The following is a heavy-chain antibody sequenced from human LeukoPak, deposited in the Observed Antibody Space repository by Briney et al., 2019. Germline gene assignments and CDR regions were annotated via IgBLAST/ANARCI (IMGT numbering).Heavy chain of an antibody. Sequence: SETLSLTCTVSGGSISSSSYYWGWLRQPPGKGLEWIGSIYYSGSTYYNPSLKSRVTISVDTSKNQFSLKLSSVTAADTAVYYCARRLAVVVNLAPDFFDYWGQGTLVTVSS. CDR2: IYYSGST. D-gene: IGHD3-22*01. CDR3: ARRLAVVVNLAPDFFDY. V-gene: IGHV4-39*01. CDR1: GGSISSSSYY. J-gene: IGHJ4*02.